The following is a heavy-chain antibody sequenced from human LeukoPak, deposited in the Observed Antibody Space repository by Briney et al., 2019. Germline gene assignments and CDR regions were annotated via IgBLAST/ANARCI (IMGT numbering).Heavy chain of an antibody. Sequence: PETLSVTSNVPGGTVSSSSYYWGWIRQPPRKGLAWIGTIDYSGSTYYSPSLKSRVTISVDSSKNQFSLKLNSVTAADTAVYYCARPRDVIVVAIGRVPDAFDIWGQGTMVTVSS. D-gene: IGHD3-22*01. CDR1: GGTVSSSSYY. CDR2: IDYSGST. V-gene: IGHV4-39*01. CDR3: ARPRDVIVVAIGRVPDAFDI. J-gene: IGHJ3*02.